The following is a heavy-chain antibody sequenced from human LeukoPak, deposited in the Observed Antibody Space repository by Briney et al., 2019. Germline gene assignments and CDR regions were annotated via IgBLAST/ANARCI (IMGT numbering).Heavy chain of an antibody. CDR2: IWYDGTTK. CDR1: GFTFSPYG. Sequence: PGRSLRLSCAASGFTFSPYGMHWVRQTPDKGLEWVAVIWYDGTTKYYAESVKGRFTISRDNSKDTLYLQMNSLKVEDTAVYYCARQYADTSMVFDLWGQGTLVTVSS. V-gene: IGHV3-33*01. CDR3: ARQYADTSMVFDL. J-gene: IGHJ4*02. D-gene: IGHD5-18*01.